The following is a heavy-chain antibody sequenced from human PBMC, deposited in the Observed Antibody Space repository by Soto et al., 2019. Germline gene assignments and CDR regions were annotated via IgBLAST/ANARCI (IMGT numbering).Heavy chain of an antibody. V-gene: IGHV4-4*02. J-gene: IGHJ5*02. CDR3: ATYYCSGGSCYPYTFGT. Sequence: QVQLQESGPGLVKPSGTLSLTCAVSGDSISSSNWWTWVRQPPGKGLEWIGEVYHNGDTKSNPSLKSRVTMSVDKSKNQFSLNLNSVTAADTAVYYCATYYCSGGSCYPYTFGTWGQGTLVTVSS. CDR1: GDSISSSNW. CDR2: VYHNGDT. D-gene: IGHD2-15*01.